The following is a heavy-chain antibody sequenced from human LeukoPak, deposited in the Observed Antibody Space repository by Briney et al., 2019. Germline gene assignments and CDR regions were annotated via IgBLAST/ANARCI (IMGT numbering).Heavy chain of an antibody. D-gene: IGHD3-22*01. V-gene: IGHV3-23*01. CDR2: ISNCGGNT. CDR1: GGTFSSYA. Sequence: SCKASGGTFSSYAISWVRQAPGKGLEWVSAISNCGGNTYFADSVKGRCTVSRDNYKNTLSLQMNSLTLEPTPVYYCAKSRSTSGYLPGSSGQGTLVTVS. CDR3: AKSRSTSGYLPGS. J-gene: IGHJ5*02.